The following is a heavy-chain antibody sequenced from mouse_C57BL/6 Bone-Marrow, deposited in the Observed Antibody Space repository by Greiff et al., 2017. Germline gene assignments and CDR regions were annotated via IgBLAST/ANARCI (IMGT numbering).Heavy chain of an antibody. CDR2: ISGGGGNT. J-gene: IGHJ4*01. Sequence: EVKLVESGGGLVKPGGSLKLSCAASGFTFSSYTMSWVRQTPEKRLEWVATISGGGGNTYYPDSVTGRFTISRDNAKNTLYLQMSSLRFEDTALYYWASHYYYSSYYYAMDYWGQGTSVTVSA. CDR1: GFTFSSYT. V-gene: IGHV5-9*01. D-gene: IGHD1-1*01. CDR3: ASHYYYSSYYYAMDY.